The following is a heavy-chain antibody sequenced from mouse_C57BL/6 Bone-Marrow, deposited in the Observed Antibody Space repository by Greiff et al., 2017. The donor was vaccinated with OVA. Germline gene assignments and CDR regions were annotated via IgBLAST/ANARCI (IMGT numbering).Heavy chain of an antibody. CDR1: GFSLSTSGMG. D-gene: IGHD1-1*01. CDR2: IYWDDDK. V-gene: IGHV8-12*01. CDR3: ARRGGYYGSSHWYFDV. J-gene: IGHJ1*03. Sequence: ESGPGILQSSQTLSLTCSFSGFSLSTSGMGVSWIRQPSGKGLEWLAHIYWDDDKRYNPSLKSRLTISKDTSRNQVFLKITSVDTADTATYYCARRGGYYGSSHWYFDVWGTGTTVTVSS.